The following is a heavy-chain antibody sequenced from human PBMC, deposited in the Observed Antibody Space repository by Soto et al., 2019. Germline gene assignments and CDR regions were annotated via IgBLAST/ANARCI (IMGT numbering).Heavy chain of an antibody. CDR1: GGTFSSYA. V-gene: IGHV1-69*06. CDR2: IISIFGTA. D-gene: IGHD5-18*01. Sequence: GASVKVSCKASGGTFSSYAIRWVRQAPGQGLEWMGGIISIFGTANYAQKFQGRVTITADKSTSTAYMELSSLRSEDTAVYYCARRRIQLGLDPWGQGTLVTVS. J-gene: IGHJ5*02. CDR3: ARRRIQLGLDP.